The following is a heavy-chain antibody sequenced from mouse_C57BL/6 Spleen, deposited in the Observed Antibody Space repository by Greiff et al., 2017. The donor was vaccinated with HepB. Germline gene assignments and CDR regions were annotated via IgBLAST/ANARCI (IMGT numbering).Heavy chain of an antibody. CDR3: ASSDGGWDMDY. J-gene: IGHJ4*01. CDR1: GYAFTNYL. V-gene: IGHV1-54*01. CDR2: INPGSGGT. Sequence: VQRVESGAELVRPGTSVKVSCKASGYAFTNYLIEWVKQRPGQGLEWIGVINPGSGGTNYKEKFKGKATLTADKSSSTAYMQLSSLTSEDSAVYFCASSDGGWDMDYWGQGTSVTVSS. D-gene: IGHD1-1*02.